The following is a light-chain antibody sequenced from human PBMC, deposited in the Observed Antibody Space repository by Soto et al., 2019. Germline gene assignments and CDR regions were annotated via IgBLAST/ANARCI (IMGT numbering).Light chain of an antibody. CDR1: SSDVGRYNY. J-gene: IGLJ2*01. CDR2: EVS. V-gene: IGLV2-14*01. CDR3: SSYTRNSTLV. Sequence: QSALTQPASVSGSPGQSITISCTGTSSDVGRYNYVSWYQQHPGKAPKLMIYEVSNRPSGVSNRFSGSKSGNTASLTISGLQAEDEADYYCSSYTRNSTLVFGGGTKLTVL.